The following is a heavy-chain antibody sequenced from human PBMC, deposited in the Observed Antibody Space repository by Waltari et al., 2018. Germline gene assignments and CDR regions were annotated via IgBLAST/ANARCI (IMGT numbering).Heavy chain of an antibody. CDR1: GFTFSRYW. Sequence: EVPLVESGGGLVQPGGSLRLSCAASGFTFSRYWMHWVRQVPGKGLVGVSRINSDGGSTGYADSVKGRFTISRDNAKSTLYLQMSRLRADDSAVYYCASWKFCTGGNCYGWGYWGQGTLFTVSS. V-gene: IGHV3-74*01. CDR3: ASWKFCTGGNCYGWGY. CDR2: INSDGGST. J-gene: IGHJ4*02. D-gene: IGHD2-15*01.